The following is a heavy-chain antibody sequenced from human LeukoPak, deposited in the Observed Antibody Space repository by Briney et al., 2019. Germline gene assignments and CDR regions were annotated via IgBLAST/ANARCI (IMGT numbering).Heavy chain of an antibody. D-gene: IGHD6-19*01. CDR3: ARNRPPSRGIAVAGVPRYYFDY. CDR2: INHSGST. CDR1: GGSFSGYY. Sequence: SETLSLTCAVYGGSFSGYYWSWIRQPPGKGLEWIGEINHSGSTNYNPSLKSRVTISVDTSKNQFSLKLSSVTAADTAVYYCARNRPPSRGIAVAGVPRYYFDYWGQGTLVTVSS. J-gene: IGHJ4*02. V-gene: IGHV4-34*01.